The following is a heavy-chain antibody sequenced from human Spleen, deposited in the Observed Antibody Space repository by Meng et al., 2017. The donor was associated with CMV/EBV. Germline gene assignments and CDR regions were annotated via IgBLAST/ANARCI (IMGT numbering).Heavy chain of an antibody. CDR1: GGSFSGYY. Sequence: CAVYGGSFSGYYWSWIRQPPGKGLEWIGEINHSGSTHYNPSLKSRVTISVDTSKNQFSLKLSSVTAADTAVYYCARAAVPAAWLDPWGQGTLVTVSS. J-gene: IGHJ5*02. D-gene: IGHD2-2*01. V-gene: IGHV4-34*01. CDR2: INHSGST. CDR3: ARAAVPAAWLDP.